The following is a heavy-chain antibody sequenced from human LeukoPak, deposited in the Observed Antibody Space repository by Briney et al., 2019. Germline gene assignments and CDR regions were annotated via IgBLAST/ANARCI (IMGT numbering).Heavy chain of an antibody. J-gene: IGHJ4*02. V-gene: IGHV4-39*01. CDR3: ARHLGIVVVSRFDY. CDR1: GGSISSSSYY. CDR2: IYYSGST. Sequence: SETLSLTCTVSGGSISSSSYYWGWICQPPGKGLEWIGSIYYSGSTYYNPSLKSRVTISVDTSKNQFSLKLSSVTAADTAVYYCARHLGIVVVSRFDYWGQGTLVTVSS. D-gene: IGHD3-22*01.